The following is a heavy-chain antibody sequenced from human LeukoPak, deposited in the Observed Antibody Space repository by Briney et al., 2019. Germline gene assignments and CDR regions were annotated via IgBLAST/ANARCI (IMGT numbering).Heavy chain of an antibody. CDR3: ARDFRDYGGNADAFDI. D-gene: IGHD4-23*01. CDR2: INPSGGST. V-gene: IGHV1-46*01. J-gene: IGHJ3*02. Sequence: VASVKFSCKASGYTFTSYYMHWVRQAPGQGLEWMGIINPSGGSTSYAQKFQGRVTMTRDTSTSTVYMELSSLRSEDTAVYYCARDFRDYGGNADAFDIWGQGTMVTVSS. CDR1: GYTFTSYY.